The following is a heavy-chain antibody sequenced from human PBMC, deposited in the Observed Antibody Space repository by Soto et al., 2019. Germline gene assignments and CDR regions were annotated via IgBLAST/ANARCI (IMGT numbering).Heavy chain of an antibody. CDR2: IYYSGST. J-gene: IGHJ4*02. D-gene: IGHD2-15*01. CDR1: GGSISSYY. Sequence: PSETLSLTCTVSGGSISSYYWSWIRQPPGKGLEWIGYIYYSGSTNYNPSLKSRVTISVDTSKNQFSLKLSSVTAADTAVYYCAREAVGCSGGSCHFDYWGQGTLVTVSS. CDR3: AREAVGCSGGSCHFDY. V-gene: IGHV4-59*01.